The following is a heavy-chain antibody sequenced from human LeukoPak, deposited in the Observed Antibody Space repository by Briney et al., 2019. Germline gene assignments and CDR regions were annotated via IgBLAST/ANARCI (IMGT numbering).Heavy chain of an antibody. V-gene: IGHV4-59*11. J-gene: IGHJ4*02. CDR2: IYYSGST. CDR3: ARVGGGQQLVASPLYYFDY. CDR1: GGSISSHY. Sequence: SETLSLTCTVSGGSISSHYWSWVRQPPGKGLEWIGYIYYSGSTKYNPSLKSRVTISVDTSKNQFSPKLGSVTAADTAVYYCARVGGGQQLVASPLYYFDYWGQGTLVTVSS. D-gene: IGHD6-13*01.